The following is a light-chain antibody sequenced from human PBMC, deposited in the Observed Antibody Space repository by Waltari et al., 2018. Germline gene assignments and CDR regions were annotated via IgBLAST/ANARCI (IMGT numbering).Light chain of an antibody. Sequence: SSGHSTYAIAWHQQQPGKGPRYLMKVDSNGGHFKGDGIPDRFSGSSSGTERYLTISSLQSDDEADYYCQTWVTGIRVVFGGGTQLTVL. CDR2: VDSNGGH. CDR1: SGHSTYA. V-gene: IGLV4-69*02. CDR3: QTWVTGIRVV. J-gene: IGLJ2*01.